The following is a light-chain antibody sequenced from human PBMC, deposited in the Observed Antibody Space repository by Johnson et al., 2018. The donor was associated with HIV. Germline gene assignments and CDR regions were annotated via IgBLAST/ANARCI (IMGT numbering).Light chain of an antibody. Sequence: QSVLTQPPSVSAAPGQKVTISCSGTSSNIGNNYVSWYQQVPGTAPKLLIYDNNRRPSGIPDRFSGSKSGTSATLGITGLQTGDEADYYCGTWDGSLRAGVFGTGTKVTVL. CDR1: SSNIGNNY. J-gene: IGLJ1*01. CDR2: DNN. CDR3: GTWDGSLRAGV. V-gene: IGLV1-51*01.